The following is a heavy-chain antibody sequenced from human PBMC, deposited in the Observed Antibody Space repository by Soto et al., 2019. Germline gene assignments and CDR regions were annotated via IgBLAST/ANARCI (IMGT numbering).Heavy chain of an antibody. D-gene: IGHD5-18*01. V-gene: IGHV3-23*01. Sequence: LRLSCAASGFTFSSYAMSWVRQAPGKGLEWVSAISGSGGSTYYADSVKGRFTISRDNSKNTLYLQMNSLRAEDTAVYYCAKDPRDTARVARNPTDFDYWGQGTLVTVSS. CDR2: ISGSGGST. CDR1: GFTFSSYA. J-gene: IGHJ4*02. CDR3: AKDPRDTARVARNPTDFDY.